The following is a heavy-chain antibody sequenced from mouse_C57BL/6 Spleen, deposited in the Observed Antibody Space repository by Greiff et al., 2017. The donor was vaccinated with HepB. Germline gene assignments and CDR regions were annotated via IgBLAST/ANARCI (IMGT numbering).Heavy chain of an antibody. CDR2: IYPGDGDT. D-gene: IGHD2-5*01. Sequence: VQRVESGPELVKPGASVKISCKASGYAFSSSWMNWVKQRPGKGLEWIGRIYPGDGDTNYNGKFKGKATLTADKSSSTAYMQLSSLTSEDSAVYFCARESNYGYWGQGTTLTVSS. V-gene: IGHV1-82*01. J-gene: IGHJ2*01. CDR3: ARESNYGY. CDR1: GYAFSSSW.